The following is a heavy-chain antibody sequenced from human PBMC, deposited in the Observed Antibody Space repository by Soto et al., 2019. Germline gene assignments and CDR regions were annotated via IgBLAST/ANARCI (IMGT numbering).Heavy chain of an antibody. J-gene: IGHJ4*02. CDR2: INPNSGGT. V-gene: IGHV1-2*04. CDR3: AREASSGWYHFDY. CDR1: GYTFTGYY. D-gene: IGHD6-19*01. Sequence: QVQLVQSGAEVKKPGASVKVSCKASGYTFTGYYMHWVRQAPGQGLEWMGWINPNSGGTNYAQKFQGWVTLTRDTSISTAYMELSRLRSAHTAVYYCAREASSGWYHFDYWGQGTLVTVSS.